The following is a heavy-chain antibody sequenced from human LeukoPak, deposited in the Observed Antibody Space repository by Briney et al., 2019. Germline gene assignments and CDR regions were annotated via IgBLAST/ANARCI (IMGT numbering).Heavy chain of an antibody. CDR3: ARAGGDYVWGSDRYPYYLDY. CDR1: GFSFIRYS. Sequence: PGGCLRLSCVASGFSFIRYSLNWVRQAPGKGLEWVSYIRGSSSTIYYADSVKGRFTISRDNAKNSVYLQLNSLRAEGTAVYYCARAGGDYVWGSDRYPYYLDYWGQGTLVTVSS. D-gene: IGHD3-16*02. V-gene: IGHV3-48*04. J-gene: IGHJ4*02. CDR2: IRGSSSTI.